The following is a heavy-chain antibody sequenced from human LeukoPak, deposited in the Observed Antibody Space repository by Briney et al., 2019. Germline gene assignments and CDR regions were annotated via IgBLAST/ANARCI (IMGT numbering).Heavy chain of an antibody. CDR3: ARDRNYYDSSGYYDAFDI. CDR1: GGTFSSYA. Sequence: SVKVSCKASGGTFSSYAISWVRQAPGQGLEWMGGIIPIFGTANYAQKFQGRVTITADESTSTAYMELSSLRSEDTAVYYCARDRNYYDSSGYYDAFDIWGQGTMVTVSS. J-gene: IGHJ3*02. V-gene: IGHV1-69*13. D-gene: IGHD3-22*01. CDR2: IIPIFGTA.